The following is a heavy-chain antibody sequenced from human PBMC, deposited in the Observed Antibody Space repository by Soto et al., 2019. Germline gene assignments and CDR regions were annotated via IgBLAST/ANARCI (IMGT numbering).Heavy chain of an antibody. Sequence: QVSLVQSGAEVKKPGASVKVSCKAPGHTFNVYYLHWVRQAPGKGLEWIGKINPNRGDTNYGQRFRGRVSMTSDPSITTAYIDLRKLTSDDTAVYYCALERQLNSPAEAFEIWGQGTMVTVSS. V-gene: IGHV1-2*02. D-gene: IGHD6-13*01. CDR3: ALERQLNSPAEAFEI. CDR1: GHTFNVYY. CDR2: INPNRGDT. J-gene: IGHJ3*02.